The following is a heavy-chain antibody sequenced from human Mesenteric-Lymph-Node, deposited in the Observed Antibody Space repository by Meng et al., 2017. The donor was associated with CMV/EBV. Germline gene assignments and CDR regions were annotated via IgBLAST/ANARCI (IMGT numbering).Heavy chain of an antibody. CDR3: ASNTIFGVPNYYGMDV. D-gene: IGHD3-3*01. V-gene: IGHV4-39*07. J-gene: IGHJ6*02. CDR2: IYYSGST. CDR1: GGSISSSSYY. Sequence: SETLSLTCIVSGGSISSSSYYWSWIRQPPGKGLEWIGNIYYSGSTYYNPSLKSRVSISVDTSKNQFSLKLSSVTAADTAVYYCASNTIFGVPNYYGMDVWGQGTTVTVSS.